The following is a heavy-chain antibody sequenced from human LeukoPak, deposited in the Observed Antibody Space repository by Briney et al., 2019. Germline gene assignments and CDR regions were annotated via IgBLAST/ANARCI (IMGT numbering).Heavy chain of an antibody. V-gene: IGHV3-48*03. CDR1: GFTFSSYE. CDR2: ILNSGTTT. Sequence: GGSLRLSCAASGFTFSSYEMNWVRQARGKGLEWVSYILNSGTTTYYADSVKGRFTISRDNAKNSLYLQMNSLRAEDTGVYYCARDPPDYWGQGILVTVSS. CDR3: ARDPPDY. J-gene: IGHJ4*02.